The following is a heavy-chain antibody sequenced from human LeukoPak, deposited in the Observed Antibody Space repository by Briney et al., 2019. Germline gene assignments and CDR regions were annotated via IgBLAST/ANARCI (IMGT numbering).Heavy chain of an antibody. CDR3: AREGGSYYSGYSFDY. Sequence: GGSLRLSCAASGFTFSSYGMHWVRQAPGKGLEWVAVIWYDGSNKYYADSVKGRFTISRDNSKNTLSLQMNSLRAEDTAVYYCAREGGSYYSGYSFDYWGQGNLITVSS. V-gene: IGHV3-33*01. CDR1: GFTFSSYG. D-gene: IGHD1-26*01. CDR2: IWYDGSNK. J-gene: IGHJ4*02.